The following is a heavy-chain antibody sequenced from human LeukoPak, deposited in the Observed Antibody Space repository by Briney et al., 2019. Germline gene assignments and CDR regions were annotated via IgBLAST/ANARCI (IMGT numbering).Heavy chain of an antibody. D-gene: IGHD1-26*01. CDR1: GYTFTSYD. Sequence: EASVKVSCKASGYTFTSYDINWVRQATGQGLEWMGGFDPEDGETIYAQKFQGRVTMTEDTSTDTAYMELSSLRSEDTAVYYCATSPLIVGPSPLPDYWGQGTLVTVSS. CDR2: FDPEDGET. CDR3: ATSPLIVGPSPLPDY. J-gene: IGHJ4*02. V-gene: IGHV1-24*01.